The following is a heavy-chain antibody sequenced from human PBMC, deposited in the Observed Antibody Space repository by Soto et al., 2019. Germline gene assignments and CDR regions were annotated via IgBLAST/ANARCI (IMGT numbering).Heavy chain of an antibody. CDR2: IDPSDSYT. V-gene: IGHV5-10-1*01. CDR1: GYSFTSYW. D-gene: IGHD6-19*01. CDR3: ARSGAVAPGYGGNHPAPHSY. J-gene: IGHJ4*02. Sequence: PGESLKISCKGSGYSFTSYWISWVRQMPGKGLEWMGRIDPSDSYTNYSPSFQGHVTISADKSISTAYLQWSSLKASDTAMYYCARSGAVAPGYGGNHPAPHSYWGQGTLVTVSS.